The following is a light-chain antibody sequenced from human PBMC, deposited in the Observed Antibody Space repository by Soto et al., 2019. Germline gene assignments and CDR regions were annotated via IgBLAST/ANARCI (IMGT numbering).Light chain of an antibody. V-gene: IGLV2-14*01. Sequence: QSALTQPASVSGSPGQSITISCTGTSSDVGGYNYVSWYQQQPGKAPKLMIYEVSNRPSGVSNRFSGSKSGNTASLTISGLKAEDEGDYYCSSYTSSSIDYVFGTGTKLTVL. CDR3: SSYTSSSIDYV. CDR2: EVS. CDR1: SSDVGGYNY. J-gene: IGLJ1*01.